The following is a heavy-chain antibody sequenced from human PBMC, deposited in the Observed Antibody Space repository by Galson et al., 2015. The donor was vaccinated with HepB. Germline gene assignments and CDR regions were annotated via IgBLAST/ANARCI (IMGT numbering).Heavy chain of an antibody. J-gene: IGHJ6*03. Sequence: SETLSLTCTVSGGSISSGSYYWVWIRQSPGKGLEWIGRISHSGNTLYNPSLRSRVTMSVDMSKNQFYLKLSSVTAADTAVYYCARAVGPILYYTDVWGKGTTVTVSS. CDR2: ISHSGNT. CDR3: ARAVGPILYYTDV. V-gene: IGHV4-39*07. CDR1: GGSISSGSYY.